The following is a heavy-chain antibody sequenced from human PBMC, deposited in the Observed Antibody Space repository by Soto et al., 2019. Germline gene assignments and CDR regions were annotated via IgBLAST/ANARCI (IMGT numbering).Heavy chain of an antibody. J-gene: IGHJ4*02. V-gene: IGHV1-2*02. CDR2: MNPNDGDT. CDR1: GYTFTNY. CDR3: ERENWSYVD. Sequence: QAQLVQSGAEAKRPGTSVKVSCKVSGYTFTNYFHWIRQAPGQGLEWMGWMNPNDGDTEYARKFQDRVTLTRDTSISTAYRERISLTSDDTAVYYCERENWSYVDWGQGTLVTVSS. D-gene: IGHD1-26*01.